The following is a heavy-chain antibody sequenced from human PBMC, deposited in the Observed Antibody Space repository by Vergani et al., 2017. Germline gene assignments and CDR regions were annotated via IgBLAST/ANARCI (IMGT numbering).Heavy chain of an antibody. CDR1: GGSISSGSYY. CDR2: IYTSGST. D-gene: IGHD2-2*01. J-gene: IGHJ4*02. Sequence: QLQLQESGPGLVKPSQTLSLTCTVSGGSISSGSYYWSWIRQPAGKGLEWIGRIYTSGSTNYNPSLKSRVTISVDTSKNQFSLKLSSVTAADTAVYYCARGGRWECSSTSCYHYWGQGTLVTVSS. CDR3: ARGGRWECSSTSCYHY. V-gene: IGHV4-61*02.